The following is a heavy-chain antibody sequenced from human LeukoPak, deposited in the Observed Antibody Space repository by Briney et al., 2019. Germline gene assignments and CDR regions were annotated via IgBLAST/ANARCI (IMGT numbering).Heavy chain of an antibody. Sequence: GGSLRLSYAASGFTFSSYSMNWVRQAPGKGLEWVAVISYDGSNKYYADSVKGRFTISRDNSKNTLYLQMNSLRAEDTAVYYCAKGQATARLHYYGMDVWGQGTTVTVSS. CDR3: AKGQATARLHYYGMDV. D-gene: IGHD6-6*01. CDR1: GFTFSSYS. V-gene: IGHV3-30*18. J-gene: IGHJ6*02. CDR2: ISYDGSNK.